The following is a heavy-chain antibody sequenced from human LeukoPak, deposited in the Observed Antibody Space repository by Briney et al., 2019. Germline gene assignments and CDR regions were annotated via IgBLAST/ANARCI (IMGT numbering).Heavy chain of an antibody. CDR2: IRSKAYGGTT. CDR1: GFTFGDYA. CDR3: TRADYVWGSYREFDY. Sequence: GGSLRLSCTASGFTFGDYAMSWVRPAPGKGREWVGFIRSKAYGGTTEYAASVKGRFTISRDDSKSIAYLQMNSLKTEDTAVYYCTRADYVWGSYREFDYWGRGTVVTVPS. V-gene: IGHV3-49*04. J-gene: IGHJ4*02. D-gene: IGHD3-16*02.